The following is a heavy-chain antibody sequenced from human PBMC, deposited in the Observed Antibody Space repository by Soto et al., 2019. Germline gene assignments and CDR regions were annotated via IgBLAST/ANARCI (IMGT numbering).Heavy chain of an antibody. D-gene: IGHD6-19*01. Sequence: EVQLVESGGGLVQPGGSLRLSCAASGFTFSSYWVHWVRQAPGKGLVWVSRINSDGSSTSYADSVKGRFTISRDNAKNTLYLQMTRLSAEDTAVYSGARDGSSVGGWYDPYAFDIWGQVTMVTVSS. CDR2: INSDGSST. CDR1: GFTFSSYW. CDR3: ARDGSSVGGWYDPYAFDI. J-gene: IGHJ3*02. V-gene: IGHV3-74*01.